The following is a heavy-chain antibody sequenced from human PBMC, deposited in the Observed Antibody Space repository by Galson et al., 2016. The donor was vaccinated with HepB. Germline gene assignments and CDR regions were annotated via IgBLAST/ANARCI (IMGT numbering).Heavy chain of an antibody. J-gene: IGHJ4*01. D-gene: IGHD2-21*02. CDR2: IWYDGSNK. Sequence: SLRLSCAASGFTFSSYAMHWVRQAPDKGLEWVAVIWYDGSNKYYADSVKGRFTISRDNSKNTLYLQMNSLRADDTAVYYCARDEGCWRVGDCYFDSWGHGTLLTVSS. CDR1: GFTFSSYA. V-gene: IGHV3-33*08. CDR3: ARDEGCWRVGDCYFDS.